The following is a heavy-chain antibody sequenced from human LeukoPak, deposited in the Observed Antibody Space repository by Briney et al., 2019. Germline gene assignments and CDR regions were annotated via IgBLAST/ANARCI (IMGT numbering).Heavy chain of an antibody. CDR3: AKGSYSGSYHYFDY. CDR1: GFTFSSYG. CDR2: IRGSGGST. J-gene: IGHJ4*02. V-gene: IGHV3-23*01. Sequence: GGSLRLSCAASGFTFSSYGMHWVRQAPGKGLEWVSGIRGSGGSTYYADSVKGRFTISRDDSKNTLYLQMNSLRAEDTALYYCAKGSYSGSYHYFDYWGQGTLVTVSS. D-gene: IGHD1-26*01.